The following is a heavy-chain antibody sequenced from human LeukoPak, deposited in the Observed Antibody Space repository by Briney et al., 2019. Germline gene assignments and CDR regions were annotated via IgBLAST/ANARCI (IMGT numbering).Heavy chain of an antibody. V-gene: IGHV1-2*02. Sequence: ASVKVSCKASGYTFTGYYMHWVRQAPGQGLEWMGWINPNSGGTNYAQKFQGRVTMTRDTSISIAYMELSRLRSDDTAVYYCARWNGDYGGFDYWGQGTLVTVSS. CDR2: INPNSGGT. CDR1: GYTFTGYY. D-gene: IGHD4/OR15-4a*01. CDR3: ARWNGDYGGFDY. J-gene: IGHJ4*02.